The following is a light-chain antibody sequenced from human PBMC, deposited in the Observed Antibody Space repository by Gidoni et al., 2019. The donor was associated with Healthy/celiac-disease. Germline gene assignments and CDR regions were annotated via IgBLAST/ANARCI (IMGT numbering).Light chain of an antibody. CDR3: QKNNNWPPAT. CDR1: QSVSSN. Sequence: EIVMPQSPATLSVSPGERATLSCRASQSVSSNLAWYQQKPGQAPRLLIHGASTRATGNPARFSGIESGTEFTLTRSSLQSEDFAVYCCQKNNNWPPATFGGGTKVEIK. V-gene: IGKV3-15*01. CDR2: GAS. J-gene: IGKJ4*01.